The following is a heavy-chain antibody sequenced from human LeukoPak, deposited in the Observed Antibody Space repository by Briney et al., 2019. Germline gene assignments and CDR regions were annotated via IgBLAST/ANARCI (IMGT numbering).Heavy chain of an antibody. J-gene: IGHJ4*02. V-gene: IGHV3-23*01. D-gene: IGHD3-16*01. CDR3: ASSLLTRGRGPSDY. CDR1: GFTFSSYA. Sequence: WGSLRLSCAASGFTFSSYAMSWVRQTPGKGLEWVSAISGSGGSTYYADSVKGRFTISRDNSKNTLFLQMNSLRAEDTAFYYCASSLLTRGRGPSDYWGQGTPVTVSS. CDR2: ISGSGGST.